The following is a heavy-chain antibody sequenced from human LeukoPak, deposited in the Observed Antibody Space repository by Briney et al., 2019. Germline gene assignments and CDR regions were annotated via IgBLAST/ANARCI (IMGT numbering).Heavy chain of an antibody. D-gene: IGHD4-17*01. J-gene: IGHJ6*03. CDR2: IYYSGST. CDR1: GGSISSYY. V-gene: IGHV4-59*12. Sequence: SETLSLTCTVSGGSISSYYWSWIRQPPGRGLEWIGYIYYSGSTDYNPSFQSRVSISVDTSKKQFSLKLSSVTAADTAVYYCARAPRTPLRLPYYHYYMDVWGKGTTVTISS. CDR3: ARAPRTPLRLPYYHYYMDV.